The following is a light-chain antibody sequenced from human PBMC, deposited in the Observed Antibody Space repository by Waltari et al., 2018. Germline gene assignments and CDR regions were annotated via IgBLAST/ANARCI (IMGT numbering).Light chain of an antibody. CDR3: QTWGTGTYWT. Sequence: QVVLTQSPSASAYLGASVKPPFTLTSGYGNFASTSQPAQPEKGPRYLMKLNSDGSHSKGDGIPDRFSGASSGAGRYLTISSLQSEDEADYYCQTWGTGTYWTFGGGTKLTVL. J-gene: IGLJ3*02. CDR1: SGYGNFA. CDR2: LNSDGSH. V-gene: IGLV4-69*01.